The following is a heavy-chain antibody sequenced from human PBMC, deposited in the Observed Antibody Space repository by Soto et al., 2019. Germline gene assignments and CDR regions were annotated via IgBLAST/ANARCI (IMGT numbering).Heavy chain of an antibody. V-gene: IGHV3-33*01. CDR3: ARDHDYRFYYYYYGMDV. D-gene: IGHD4-4*01. CDR1: GFTFSSYG. J-gene: IGHJ6*02. Sequence: GGSLRLSCAASGFTFSSYGMHWVRQAPGKGLEWVAVIWYDGSNKYYADSVKGRFTISRDNSKNTLYPQMNSLRAEDTAVYYCARDHDYRFYYYYYGMDVWGQGTTVTVSS. CDR2: IWYDGSNK.